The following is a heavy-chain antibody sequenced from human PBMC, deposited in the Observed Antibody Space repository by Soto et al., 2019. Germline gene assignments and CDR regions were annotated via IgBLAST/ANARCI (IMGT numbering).Heavy chain of an antibody. CDR1: GFTFSDYY. CDR2: ISSSGSTI. Sequence: GGSLRLSCAASGFTFSDYYMSWIRQAPGKGLEWVSYISSSGSTIYYADSVKGRFTISRYNAKNSLYLQMNSLRAEDTDVYYCARERVTMVRGVINHYYYYYGMDVWGQGTRVTVSS. J-gene: IGHJ6*02. D-gene: IGHD3-10*01. V-gene: IGHV3-11*01. CDR3: ARERVTMVRGVINHYYYYYGMDV.